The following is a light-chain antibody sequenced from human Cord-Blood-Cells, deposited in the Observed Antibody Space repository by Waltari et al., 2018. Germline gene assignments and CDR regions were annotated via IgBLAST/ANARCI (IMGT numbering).Light chain of an antibody. Sequence: QSALTQPRSVSGSPGQSVTISCTGTSSDVGGYNYVSCYQQHPGKAPKLTIYDVSKRPSGVPDRFSGSKSGNTASLTISGLQAEDEADYYCCSYAGSYTYVFGTGTKVTVL. CDR3: CSYAGSYTYV. J-gene: IGLJ1*01. CDR1: SSDVGGYNY. CDR2: DVS. V-gene: IGLV2-11*01.